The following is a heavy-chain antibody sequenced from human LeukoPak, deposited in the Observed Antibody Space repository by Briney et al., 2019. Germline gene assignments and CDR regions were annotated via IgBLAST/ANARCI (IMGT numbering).Heavy chain of an antibody. D-gene: IGHD5-18*01. CDR1: GYTFTSYG. J-gene: IGHJ4*02. Sequence: ASVKVSCKASGYTFTSYGISWVRQAPGQGLEWMGWISAYNGNTNYAQKLQGRVTMTTDTSTSTAYMELRSLRSDDTAVYYCARDRAGYSYATSFDYWGQGTLVTVSS. CDR3: ARDRAGYSYATSFDY. V-gene: IGHV1-18*01. CDR2: ISAYNGNT.